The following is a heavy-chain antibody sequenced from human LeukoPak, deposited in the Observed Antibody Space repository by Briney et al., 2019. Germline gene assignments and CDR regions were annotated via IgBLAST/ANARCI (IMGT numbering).Heavy chain of an antibody. J-gene: IGHJ4*02. V-gene: IGHV3-66*02. Sequence: GGSLTLSCAASGLTVSGNYMSWVRQAPGKGLEWVSVIHSGGSMYYADPVKGRFTISGDIYQNTVYLQLNSLRPEDTAVYYCAGSGIYLTYWGQGTLVTVSS. CDR2: IHSGGSM. CDR3: AGSGIYLTY. D-gene: IGHD1-26*01. CDR1: GLTVSGNY.